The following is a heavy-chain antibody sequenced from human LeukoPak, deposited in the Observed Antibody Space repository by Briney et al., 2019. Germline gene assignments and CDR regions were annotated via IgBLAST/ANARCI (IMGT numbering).Heavy chain of an antibody. J-gene: IGHJ4*02. CDR3: ARGGASSIPLDY. CDR2: ISNSGST. V-gene: IGHV4-59*01. CDR1: GGSINTTY. Sequence: SETLSLTCSVSGGSINTTYWSWLRQPPGKGPEWIGHISNSGSTYYSPSLSSRVTISLDTSKNQFSLKLRSVTAADTAVYYCARGGASSIPLDYWGRGTLVTVSS. D-gene: IGHD1-26*01.